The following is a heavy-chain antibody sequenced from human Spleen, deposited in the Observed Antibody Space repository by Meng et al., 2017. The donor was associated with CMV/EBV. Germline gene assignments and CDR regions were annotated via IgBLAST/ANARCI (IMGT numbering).Heavy chain of an antibody. Sequence: HLQLQESGPGLVKPSETLSLTCTVSGGSISSSSYYWGWIRQPPGKGLEWIGSIYYSGSTYYNPSLKSRVTISVDTSKNQFSLKLSSVTAADTAVYYCARKKRTLLYFDYWGQGTLVTVSS. CDR1: GGSISSSSYY. CDR3: ARKKRTLLYFDY. V-gene: IGHV4-39*07. CDR2: IYYSGST. D-gene: IGHD3/OR15-3a*01. J-gene: IGHJ4*02.